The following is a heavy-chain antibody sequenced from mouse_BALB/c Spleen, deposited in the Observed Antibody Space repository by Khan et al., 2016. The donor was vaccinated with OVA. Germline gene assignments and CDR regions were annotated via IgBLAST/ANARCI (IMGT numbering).Heavy chain of an antibody. V-gene: IGHV1-20*02. Sequence: EVQLQQSGPELVRPGASVKISCKASGYSFTGYFMNWVMQSHGQSLEWIGRINPHIGETFYNQRFKDKATLTVDESSSTAHMELRSLASEDSAVYYCARIYRSDFDYWGQGTTRTVSS. CDR3: ARIYRSDFDY. CDR1: GYSFTGYF. J-gene: IGHJ2*01. CDR2: INPHIGET. D-gene: IGHD1-1*01.